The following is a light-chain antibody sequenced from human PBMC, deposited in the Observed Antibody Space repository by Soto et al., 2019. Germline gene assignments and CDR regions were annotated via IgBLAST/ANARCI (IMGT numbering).Light chain of an antibody. J-gene: IGKJ4*01. CDR2: DVS. Sequence: DIQMTQSPSTLSASVGDRVTITCRASQSISNWLAWYQQRPGKVPNLLIYDVSSLVSGVPSRFSGSGSRTEFTLTIDSLQTDDFATYYCQQYNNYPLTFGGGTKVDIK. CDR3: QQYNNYPLT. V-gene: IGKV1-5*01. CDR1: QSISNW.